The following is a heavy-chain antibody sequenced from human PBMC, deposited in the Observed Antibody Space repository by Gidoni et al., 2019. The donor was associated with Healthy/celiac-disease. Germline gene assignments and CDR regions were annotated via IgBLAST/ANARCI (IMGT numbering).Heavy chain of an antibody. J-gene: IGHJ6*02. D-gene: IGHD2-8*01. Sequence: EVQLVESGGGLVQPGGSLRLSCAASGFTFSSYWMSWVRQAPGKRLECVANIKQDGSEKYYVDSVKGRFTISRDNAKNSLYLQMNSLRAEGTAVYYCARVLTAHCTNGVCYKPYYGMDVWGQGTTVTVSS. V-gene: IGHV3-7*03. CDR1: GFTFSSYW. CDR3: ARVLTAHCTNGVCYKPYYGMDV. CDR2: IKQDGSEK.